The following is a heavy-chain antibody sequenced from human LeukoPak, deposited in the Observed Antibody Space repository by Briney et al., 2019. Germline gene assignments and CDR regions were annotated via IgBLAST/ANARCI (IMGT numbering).Heavy chain of an antibody. CDR1: GFTFSSYE. Sequence: GGSLRLSCAASGFTFSSYEMNWVRQAPGKGLEWVSYISSSGSTIYYADSVKGRFTISRDNAGNSLYLQMSSLRAEDTAVYYCARESWATDYWGQGTLVTVSS. J-gene: IGHJ4*02. V-gene: IGHV3-48*03. CDR2: ISSSGSTI. D-gene: IGHD3-10*01. CDR3: ARESWATDY.